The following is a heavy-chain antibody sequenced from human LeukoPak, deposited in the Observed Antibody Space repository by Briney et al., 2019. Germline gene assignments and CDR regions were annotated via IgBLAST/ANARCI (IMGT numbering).Heavy chain of an antibody. D-gene: IGHD2-15*01. Sequence: GGSLRPSCAASGFTFGSYAMSWVRQAPGKGLEWVSAISDSGVPWYADSVRGRSTISRDNSKNTVYLQMHSLRAEDTAVYYCASLVVDDAFDIWGQGTMVTVSS. CDR3: ASLVVDDAFDI. CDR1: GFTFGSYA. J-gene: IGHJ3*02. V-gene: IGHV3-23*01. CDR2: ISDSGVP.